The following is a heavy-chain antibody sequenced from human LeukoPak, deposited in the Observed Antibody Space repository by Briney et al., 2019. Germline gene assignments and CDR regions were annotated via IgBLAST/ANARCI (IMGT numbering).Heavy chain of an antibody. D-gene: IGHD3-22*01. V-gene: IGHV3-23*01. CDR2: ITTNGGRT. CDR1: GFTFASYG. CDR3: AIVHGYYDGTGYWVQ. Sequence: GGSLRLSCAASGFTFASYGMSWVRQAPGKGLEWVSVITTNGGRTSYADSVEGRFTISRDNPRNTLYMQMNSLRYEDTAVYYCAIVHGYYDGTGYWVQWGQGTLVTVSS. J-gene: IGHJ1*01.